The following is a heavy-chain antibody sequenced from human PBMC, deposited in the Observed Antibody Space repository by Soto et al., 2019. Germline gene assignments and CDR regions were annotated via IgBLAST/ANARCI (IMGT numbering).Heavy chain of an antibody. Sequence: GGSLRLSCAASGFTFSDAWMTWVRQAPGKGLEWVGRIKTESDGGTADYAAPVKGRFTISRDDSKNTLYLQMNGLKTEDTAVYYCTATLGYWGPGTLVTVSS. CDR2: IKTESDGGTA. CDR3: TATLGY. J-gene: IGHJ4*02. V-gene: IGHV3-15*01. D-gene: IGHD7-27*01. CDR1: GFTFSDAW.